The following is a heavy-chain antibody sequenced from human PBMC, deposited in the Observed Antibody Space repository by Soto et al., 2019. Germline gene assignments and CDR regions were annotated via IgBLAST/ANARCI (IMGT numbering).Heavy chain of an antibody. CDR3: AREPAYDFWSGYYPLDY. V-gene: IGHV1-69*06. CDR1: GGTFSSYA. CDR2: IIPIFGTA. Sequence: WASVKVSCKASGGTFSSYAISWVRQAPGQGLEWMGGIIPIFGTANYAQKFQGRVTITADKSTSTAYMELSSLRSEDTAVYYCAREPAYDFWSGYYPLDYWGQGTMLTV. D-gene: IGHD3-3*01. J-gene: IGHJ4*02.